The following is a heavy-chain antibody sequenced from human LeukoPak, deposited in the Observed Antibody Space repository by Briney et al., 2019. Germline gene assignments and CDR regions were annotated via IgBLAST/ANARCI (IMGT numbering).Heavy chain of an antibody. CDR2: IYSGGST. V-gene: IGHV3-66*01. Sequence: GGSLRLSCAASGFTVSSNYMSWVRQAPGKGLEWVSVIYSGGSTYYADSVKGRSTISRDNSKNTLYLQMNSLRAEDTAVYYCAREGVMKTKEVEGDYWGQGTLVTVSS. CDR3: AREGVMKTKEVEGDY. D-gene: IGHD3-16*01. J-gene: IGHJ4*02. CDR1: GFTVSSNY.